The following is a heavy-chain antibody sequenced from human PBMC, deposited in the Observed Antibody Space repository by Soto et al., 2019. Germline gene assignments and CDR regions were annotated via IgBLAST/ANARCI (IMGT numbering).Heavy chain of an antibody. J-gene: IGHJ6*03. Sequence: ASVEVSCKASGYTFTSYDINWVRQATGQGLEWMGWMNPNSGNTGYAQKFQGRVTMTRNTSISTAYMELNTLRAEDSAVYYCAKGHTTLAPQGYIEFHYYYMDVWGKGTTVTVSS. CDR1: GYTFTSYD. V-gene: IGHV1-8*01. D-gene: IGHD2-15*01. CDR2: MNPNSGNT. CDR3: AKGHTTLAPQGYIEFHYYYMDV.